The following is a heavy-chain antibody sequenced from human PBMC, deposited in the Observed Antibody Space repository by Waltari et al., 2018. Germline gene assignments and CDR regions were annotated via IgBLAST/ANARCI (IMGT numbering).Heavy chain of an antibody. D-gene: IGHD4-17*01. CDR1: GFTFTNAW. V-gene: IGHV3-15*01. J-gene: IGHJ6*02. CDR3: TTSTVTTSSYYFYGMDV. CDR2: VKSKTDGGTT. Sequence: EVQLVESGGGLVKPGGSLRLSCAASGFTFTNAWMSWVRQAPGKGREWVGRVKSKTDGGTTDFATPVKGRFTISRDDSKNTLYLQMNSLKTEDTAVYYCTTSTVTTSSYYFYGMDVWGQGTTVTVSS.